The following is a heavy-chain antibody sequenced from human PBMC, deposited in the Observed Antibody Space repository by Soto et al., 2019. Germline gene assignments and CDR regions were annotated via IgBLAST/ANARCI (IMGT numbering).Heavy chain of an antibody. CDR3: ARGWYYYDSSGYAFDY. V-gene: IGHV1-69*06. D-gene: IGHD3-22*01. CDR2: IIPIFGTA. Sequence: SVKVSCKASGDTFSSYAISWVRQAPGQGLEWMGGIIPIFGTANYAQKFKGRVTITADKSTSTAYMELISLRSEDTAMYYCARGWYYYDSSGYAFDYWGQGTQVTVSS. CDR1: GDTFSSYA. J-gene: IGHJ4*02.